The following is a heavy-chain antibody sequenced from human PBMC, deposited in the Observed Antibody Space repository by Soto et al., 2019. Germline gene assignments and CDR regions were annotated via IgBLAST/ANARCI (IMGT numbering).Heavy chain of an antibody. CDR2: IWYDGSNK. CDR1: GFTFSSYG. D-gene: IGHD2-15*01. J-gene: IGHJ6*03. CDR3: ARDAQYCSGGSCYSGGEDYYYYYYMDV. V-gene: IGHV3-33*01. Sequence: GGSLRLSCAASGFTFSSYGMHWVRQAPGKGLEWVAVIWYDGSNKYYADSVKGRFTISRDNSKNTLYLQMNSLRAEDTAVYYCARDAQYCSGGSCYSGGEDYYYYYYMDVWGKGTTVTVSS.